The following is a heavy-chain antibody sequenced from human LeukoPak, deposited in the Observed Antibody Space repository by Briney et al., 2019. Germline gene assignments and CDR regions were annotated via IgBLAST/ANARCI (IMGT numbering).Heavy chain of an antibody. CDR2: IYTSGST. D-gene: IGHD3/OR15-3a*01. J-gene: IGHJ5*02. Sequence: PSETLSLTCTVSGGSISSYYWSWIRQPPGKGLEWIGYIYTSGSTNYNPSLKSRVTISVDTSKNQFSLKLSSVTAADTAVYYCARLDRFGLDRWFDPWGQGTLVTVSS. CDR3: ARLDRFGLDRWFDP. V-gene: IGHV4-4*09. CDR1: GGSISSYY.